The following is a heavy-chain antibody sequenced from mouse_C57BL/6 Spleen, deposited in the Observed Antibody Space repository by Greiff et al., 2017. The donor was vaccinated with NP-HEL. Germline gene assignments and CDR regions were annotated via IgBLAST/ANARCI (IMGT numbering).Heavy chain of an antibody. V-gene: IGHV3-6*01. CDR1: GYSITSGYY. J-gene: IGHJ1*03. CDR3: ALYSNYVDWYCDV. CDR2: ISYDGSN. D-gene: IGHD2-5*01. Sequence: EVKLQESGPGLVKPSQSLSLTCSVTGYSITSGYYWNWIRQFPGNKLEWMGYISYDGSNNYNPSLKNRISITRDTSKNQFFLKLNSVTTEYTATYYCALYSNYVDWYCDVWGTGTTVTVSS.